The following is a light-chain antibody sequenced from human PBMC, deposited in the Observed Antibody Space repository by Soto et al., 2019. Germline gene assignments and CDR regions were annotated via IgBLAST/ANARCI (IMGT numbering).Light chain of an antibody. CDR3: QQYGSSGT. CDR2: GAS. V-gene: IGKV3-20*01. Sequence: EIVLTQSPGTLSLSPVERATLSFRASQSVSNNYLAWYQQKPGQAPRLLIYGASNRATGIPDRFSGSGSGTDFTLTISRLEPEDFAVYYCQQYGSSGTFGQGTKGDNK. J-gene: IGKJ1*01. CDR1: QSVSNNY.